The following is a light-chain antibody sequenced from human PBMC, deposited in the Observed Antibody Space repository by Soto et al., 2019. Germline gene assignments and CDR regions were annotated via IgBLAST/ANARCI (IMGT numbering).Light chain of an antibody. CDR3: SSYTNINTRACV. J-gene: IGLJ1*01. CDR1: SSDVASYNL. V-gene: IGLV2-14*02. CDR2: EGS. Sequence: QSALTQPASVSGSPGQSITISCTGTSSDVASYNLVSWYQQLPGKAPKLMIYEGSKRPSGVSNRFSGSKSGNTASLTISGLQAEGEAEYYCSSYTNINTRACVFGTGTKVTVL.